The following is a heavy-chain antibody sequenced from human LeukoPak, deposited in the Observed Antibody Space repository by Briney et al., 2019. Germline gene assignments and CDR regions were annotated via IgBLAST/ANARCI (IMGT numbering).Heavy chain of an antibody. CDR1: AFTFSSHS. CDR3: ASATITIFGVVIPYYFDY. CDR2: ISSSGSYI. J-gene: IGHJ4*02. Sequence: GGSLRLSCAASAFTFSSHSMNWVRQAPGKGLEWVSSISSSGSYIYYADSVKGRFTISRDNAENSLYLQMNSLRAEDTAVYYCASATITIFGVVIPYYFDYWGQGTLVTVSS. V-gene: IGHV3-21*01. D-gene: IGHD3-3*01.